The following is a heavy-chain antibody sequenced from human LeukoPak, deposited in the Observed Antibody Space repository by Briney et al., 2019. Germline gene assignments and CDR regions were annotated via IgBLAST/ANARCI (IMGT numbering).Heavy chain of an antibody. V-gene: IGHV3-23*01. CDR2: ISGSGGST. D-gene: IGHD4-11*01. J-gene: IGHJ4*02. CDR3: AKDRANDYSNYGGSYYFDY. CDR1: GFTFSSYA. Sequence: GGSLRLSCAASGFTFSSYAMSWVRQAPGKGLEWVSAISGSGGSTYYADSVKGRFTISRDNSKNTLYLQMNSLRAEDTAVYYCAKDRANDYSNYGGSYYFDYWGQGTLVTVSS.